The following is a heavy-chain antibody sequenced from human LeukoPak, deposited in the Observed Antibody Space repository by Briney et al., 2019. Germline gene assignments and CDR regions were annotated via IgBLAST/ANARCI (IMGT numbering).Heavy chain of an antibody. CDR3: ARGAIAFDY. CDR2: IRFDGAGK. CDR1: GFTFSSYG. Sequence: GGSLRLSCAASGFTFSSYGMHWVRQAPGKGLEWVAFIRFDGAGKYYVDSVKGRFTISRDNSKNRLYLQMNSLKSEDTAVYYCARGAIAFDYWGQGTLVTVSS. V-gene: IGHV3-30*02. J-gene: IGHJ4*02. D-gene: IGHD2-21*01.